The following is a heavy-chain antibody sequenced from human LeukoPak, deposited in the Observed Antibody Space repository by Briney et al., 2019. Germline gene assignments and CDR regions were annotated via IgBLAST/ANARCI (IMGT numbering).Heavy chain of an antibody. CDR2: IYHSGST. V-gene: IGHV4-30-2*01. J-gene: IGHJ3*02. D-gene: IGHD1-1*01. CDR3: ARVRRTTTLYPYPDAFDI. CDR1: GGSISSGGYS. Sequence: SETLSLTCAVSGGSISSGGYSWSWIRQPPGKGLEGIGYIYHSGSTYYNPSLKSRVTISVDRSKNQFSLKLSSVAAADTAVYYCARVRRTTTLYPYPDAFDIWGQGTMVTVSS.